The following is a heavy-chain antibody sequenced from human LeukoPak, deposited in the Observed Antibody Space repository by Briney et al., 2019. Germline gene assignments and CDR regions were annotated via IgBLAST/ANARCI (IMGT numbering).Heavy chain of an antibody. V-gene: IGHV3-69-1*01. D-gene: IGHD6-19*01. Sequence: GGSLRLSCVVSGFTLSNSSMSWVRQAPGKGLEWVSSISSHRSIYAELVTGRFTISRDTAKNSLYLQMNSLRAEDSALYYCARDKSGWARDYWGQGTLVTVSA. CDR3: ARDKSGWARDY. CDR1: GFTLSNSS. CDR2: ISSHRSI. J-gene: IGHJ4*02.